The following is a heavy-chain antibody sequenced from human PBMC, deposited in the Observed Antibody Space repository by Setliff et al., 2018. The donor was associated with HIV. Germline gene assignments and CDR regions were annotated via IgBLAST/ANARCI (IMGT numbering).Heavy chain of an antibody. D-gene: IGHD3-22*01. CDR2: ISAYNGNT. CDR1: GYTFTSYG. J-gene: IGHJ5*02. CDR3: ARDGEYYYDSSGPVFDP. Sequence: ASVKVSCKASGYTFTSYGISWVQQAPGQGLEWMGWISAYNGNTNYAQKLQGRVTMTTDTSTSTAYMELRSLRSDDTAVYHCARDGEYYYDSSGPVFDPWGQGTLVTVSS. V-gene: IGHV1-18*01.